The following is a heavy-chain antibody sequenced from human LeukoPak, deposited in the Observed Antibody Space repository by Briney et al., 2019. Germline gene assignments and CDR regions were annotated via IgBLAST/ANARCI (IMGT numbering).Heavy chain of an antibody. J-gene: IGHJ6*02. V-gene: IGHV1-18*01. D-gene: IGHD3-10*01. CDR1: GYTFTSYG. CDR3: ARDYPYYYGSGSFGSGMDV. Sequence: GASVKVSCKASGYTFTSYGISWVRQAAGQGLEWMGWISAYSGNTNYAQKLQGRVTMTTDTSMSKAYMAVRSLRFDDAAVYYCARDYPYYYGSGSFGSGMDVWVRGTTVTVSS. CDR2: ISAYSGNT.